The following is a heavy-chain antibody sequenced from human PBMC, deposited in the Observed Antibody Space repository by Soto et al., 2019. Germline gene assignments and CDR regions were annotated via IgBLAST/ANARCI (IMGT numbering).Heavy chain of an antibody. CDR3: ARDLVVVPAGLYYGMDV. Sequence: ASVKVSCKASGYTFTGYYMHWVRQAPGQGLEWMGWINPNSGGTNYAQKFQGWVTMTRDTSISTAYMELSRLRSDDTAVYYCARDLVVVPAGLYYGMDVWGQGTTVTVSS. CDR2: INPNSGGT. D-gene: IGHD2-2*01. CDR1: GYTFTGYY. V-gene: IGHV1-2*04. J-gene: IGHJ6*02.